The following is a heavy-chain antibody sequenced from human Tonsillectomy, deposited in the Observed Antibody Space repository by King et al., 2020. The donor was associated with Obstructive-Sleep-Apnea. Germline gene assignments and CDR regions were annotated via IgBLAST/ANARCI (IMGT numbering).Heavy chain of an antibody. V-gene: IGHV4-59*08. D-gene: IGHD3-16*01. Sequence: VQLQESGPGLVKPSETLSLTCTVSGGSISSYYWSWIRQPPGKGLEWIGYIYYSGSTNYNPSLKSRVTISVDTSKNQFSLKLSSVTAADTAVYYCARRLRGPYEAFDIWGQGTMVTVSS. CDR2: IYYSGST. CDR1: GGSISSYY. J-gene: IGHJ3*02. CDR3: ARRLRGPYEAFDI.